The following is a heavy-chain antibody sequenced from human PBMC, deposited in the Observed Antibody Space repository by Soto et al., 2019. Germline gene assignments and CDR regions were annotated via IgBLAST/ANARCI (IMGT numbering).Heavy chain of an antibody. J-gene: IGHJ4*02. V-gene: IGHV5-51*01. Sequence: GESLKISCKGSGYSFTSYWIGWVRQMPGKGLEWMGIIYPGDSDTRYSPSFQGQVTISADKSISTAYLQWSSLKASDTAMFYCARQLDTAMDYFDYWGQGTLVTVSS. CDR2: IYPGDSDT. D-gene: IGHD5-18*01. CDR1: GYSFTSYW. CDR3: ARQLDTAMDYFDY.